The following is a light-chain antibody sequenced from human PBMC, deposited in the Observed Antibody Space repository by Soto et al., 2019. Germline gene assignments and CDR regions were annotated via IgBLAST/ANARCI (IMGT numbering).Light chain of an antibody. Sequence: IQMTQSPSSLSASVGDRVIITCRASQSISNHLNWYQQKPGKAPKLLIFAASSLQSGVPSRFSGSRSGTEFTLTISSLQPEDFATYYCLQHNSYPWTFGQGTKVDIK. J-gene: IGKJ1*01. CDR1: QSISNH. V-gene: IGKV1-17*01. CDR2: AAS. CDR3: LQHNSYPWT.